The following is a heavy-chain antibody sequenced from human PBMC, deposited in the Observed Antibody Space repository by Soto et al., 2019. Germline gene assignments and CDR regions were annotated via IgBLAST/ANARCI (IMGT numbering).Heavy chain of an antibody. J-gene: IGHJ4*02. CDR3: ARGPDSNYAMDFDY. D-gene: IGHD4-4*01. V-gene: IGHV1-69*13. CDR2: IIPIFGTA. CDR1: GGTFSSYA. Sequence: SVKVSCKASGGTFSSYAISWVRQAPGQGLEWMGGIIPIFGTANYAQKFQGRVTITADESTSTAYMELSSLRSEDTAVYYCARGPDSNYAMDFDYWGQGTLVTVSS.